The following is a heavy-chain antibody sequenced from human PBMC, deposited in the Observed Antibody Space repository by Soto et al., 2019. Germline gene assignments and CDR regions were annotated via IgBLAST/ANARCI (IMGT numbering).Heavy chain of an antibody. V-gene: IGHV4-39*01. Sequence: QLQLHESGPGLVKPSETLSLTCTVSGGSISSRSYFWGWIRQPPGKGLEWIGSMYYSASTYYNPSLKGRVTTSVATSKKQISLKVGSVTAADTAVYYCARHGERTIQSLNCFDPWGQGTLVTVSS. D-gene: IGHD4-4*01. CDR3: ARHGERTIQSLNCFDP. CDR1: GGSISSRSYF. CDR2: MYYSAST. J-gene: IGHJ5*02.